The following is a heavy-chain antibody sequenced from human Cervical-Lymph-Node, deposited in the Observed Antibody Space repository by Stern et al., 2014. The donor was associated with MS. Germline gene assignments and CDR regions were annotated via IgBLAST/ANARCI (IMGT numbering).Heavy chain of an antibody. Sequence: QLVESGAEVKKPGEFLKLSCKGSGYSFTNYWIGWVCQAPGKGLAWMGIIYPGASEARYSPSFQGQVTISADKSISTAYLQWTSLKAADTAMYYCARGSGRDFFDYWGQGTLVTVSS. CDR1: GYSFTNYW. CDR2: IYPGASEA. D-gene: IGHD3-3*01. V-gene: IGHV5-51*01. J-gene: IGHJ4*02. CDR3: ARGSGRDFFDY.